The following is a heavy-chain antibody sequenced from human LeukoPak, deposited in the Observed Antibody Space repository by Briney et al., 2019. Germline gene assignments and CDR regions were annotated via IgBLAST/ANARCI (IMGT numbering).Heavy chain of an antibody. CDR2: INPNSGGT. D-gene: IGHD3-9*01. Sequence: ASVQVSCKASGSTFPCYYMHWVRQAPGQGREWMGWINPNSGGTNYTQKFQGRVTMTRDTSISTAYMELSRLRSDDTAVYYCARGTVYYDILTGYLPHNWFDPWGQGTLVTVSS. J-gene: IGHJ5*02. V-gene: IGHV1-2*02. CDR3: ARGTVYYDILTGYLPHNWFDP. CDR1: GSTFPCYY.